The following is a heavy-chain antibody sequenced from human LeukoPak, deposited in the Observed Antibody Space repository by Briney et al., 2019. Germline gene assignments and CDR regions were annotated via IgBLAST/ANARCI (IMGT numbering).Heavy chain of an antibody. CDR2: ISGSGGST. J-gene: IGHJ4*02. CDR3: AKVRYYGSGRYFDY. CDR1: GFTFSSYA. V-gene: IGHV3-23*01. Sequence: GGSLRLSGAASGFTFSSYAMSWVRQAPGKGLEWVSAISGSGGSTCYADSVKGRFTISRDNSKNTLYLQMNSLRAEDTAVYYCAKVRYYGSGRYFDYWGQGTLVTVSS. D-gene: IGHD3-10*01.